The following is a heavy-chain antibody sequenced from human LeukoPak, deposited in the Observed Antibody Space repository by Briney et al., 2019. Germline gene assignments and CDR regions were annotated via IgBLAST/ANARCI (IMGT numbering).Heavy chain of an antibody. J-gene: IGHJ4*02. D-gene: IGHD5-18*01. CDR3: ARDPGYSYGLDY. V-gene: IGHV3-66*01. Sequence: GGSLRLSCAASGFTVSDNYMSWVRQAPGKGLEWVSVIYSGGSTNYADSVKGRFTISRDNSKNTLYLQMNSLRADDTAVYYCARDPGYSYGLDYWGQGTLVTVSS. CDR2: IYSGGST. CDR1: GFTVSDNY.